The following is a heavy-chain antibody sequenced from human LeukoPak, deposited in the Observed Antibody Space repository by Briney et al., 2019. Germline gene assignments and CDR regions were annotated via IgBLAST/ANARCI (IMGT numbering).Heavy chain of an antibody. CDR3: AKDATSRNSIWDYFGK. D-gene: IGHD4-23*01. CDR2: IGGPTET. Sequence: PGGSLSLSCVASGFSFDICAMSWVRQAPGKGPEWVSSIGGPTETFYADSVKGRFTVSRDNSQNTLYLQMNSLRAEDTAVYYCAKDATSRNSIWDYFGKWGQGALVTVST. V-gene: IGHV3-23*01. J-gene: IGHJ4*02. CDR1: GFSFDICA.